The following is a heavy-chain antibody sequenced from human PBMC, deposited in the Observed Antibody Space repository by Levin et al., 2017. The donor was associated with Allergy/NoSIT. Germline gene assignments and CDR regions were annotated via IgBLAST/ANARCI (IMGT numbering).Heavy chain of an antibody. J-gene: IGHJ6*02. CDR1: GFTFSRYS. CDR3: ARSSKSGFGGYGRQYYYGLDV. CDR2: ASFDGNNK. Sequence: GGSLRLSCAASGFTFSRYSMHWARQAPGKGLEWVGVASFDGNNKYYADTVKGRFTISRDNSNDTLYLQMNSLRGEDTAVYYCARSSKSGFGGYGRQYYYGLDVWGQGTTVTVSS. D-gene: IGHD5-12*01. V-gene: IGHV3-30*04.